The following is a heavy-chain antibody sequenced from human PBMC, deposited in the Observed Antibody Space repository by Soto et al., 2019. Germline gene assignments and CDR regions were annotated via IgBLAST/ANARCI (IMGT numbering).Heavy chain of an antibody. Sequence: ASVKVSCKASGYTFTGYYMHWVRQAPGQGLEWMGWINPNSGGTNYAQKFQGWVTMTRDTSISTAYMELSRLRSDDTAVYYCARAPCYPPPGEYFQHWGQGTLVTVSS. J-gene: IGHJ1*01. D-gene: IGHD2-15*01. V-gene: IGHV1-2*04. CDR3: ARAPCYPPPGEYFQH. CDR2: INPNSGGT. CDR1: GYTFTGYY.